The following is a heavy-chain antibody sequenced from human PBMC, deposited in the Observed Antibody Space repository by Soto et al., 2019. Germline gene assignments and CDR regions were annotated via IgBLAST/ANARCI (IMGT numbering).Heavy chain of an antibody. CDR2: IIPILGIA. CDR1: GYTFTSYG. V-gene: IGHV1-69*04. J-gene: IGHJ4*02. D-gene: IGHD2-2*01. Sequence: GASVKVSCKASGYTFTSYGISWVRQAPGQGLEWMGRIIPILGIANYAQKFQGRVTITADKSTSTAYMELSSLRSEDTAVYYCARDLGCSSTSCYELIDYWGQGTLVTVSS. CDR3: ARDLGCSSTSCYELIDY.